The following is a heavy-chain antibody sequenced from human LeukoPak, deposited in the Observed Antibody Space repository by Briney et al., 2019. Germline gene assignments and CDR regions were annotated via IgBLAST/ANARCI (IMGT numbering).Heavy chain of an antibody. V-gene: IGHV4-34*01. CDR2: AYYSGSA. D-gene: IGHD6-13*01. CDR3: AKGNLPIIAAAGLFDY. J-gene: IGHJ4*02. CDR1: GGSFSGHY. Sequence: SETLSLTCGVSGGSFSGHYWSWIRQPPGKGLEWIGYAYYSGSAYYNPSLKSRVTISVDMSKNQFSLKLSSLTAADTAVYYCAKGNLPIIAAAGLFDYWGQGTLVTVSS.